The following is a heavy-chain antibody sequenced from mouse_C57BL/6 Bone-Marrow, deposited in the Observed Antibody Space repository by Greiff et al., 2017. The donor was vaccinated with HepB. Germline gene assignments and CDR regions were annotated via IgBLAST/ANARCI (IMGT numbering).Heavy chain of an antibody. CDR3: ARHGLTTAFDY. J-gene: IGHJ2*01. Sequence: EVQGVESGGGLVQPGGSLKLSCAASGFTFSDYGMAWVRQAPRKGPEWVAFISNLAYSIYYADTVTGRFTISRENAKNTLYLEMSSLRSEDTAMYYCARHGLTTAFDYWGQGTTLTVSS. V-gene: IGHV5-15*01. CDR1: GFTFSDYG. CDR2: ISNLAYSI. D-gene: IGHD1-2*01.